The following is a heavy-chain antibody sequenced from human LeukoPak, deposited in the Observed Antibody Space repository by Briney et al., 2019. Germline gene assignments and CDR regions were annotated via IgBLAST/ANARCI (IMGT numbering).Heavy chain of an antibody. V-gene: IGHV1-46*01. CDR3: ARGSELLWLGELFPFDP. CDR1: GYTFTSYY. Sequence: ASVKVSCKASGYTFTSYYMHWVRQAPGQGLEWMGIINPSGGSTSYAQKFQGRVTMTRDTSTSTVYMELSSLRSEDTAVYYCARGSELLWLGELFPFDPWGQGTLVTVSS. CDR2: INPSGGST. J-gene: IGHJ5*02. D-gene: IGHD3-10*01.